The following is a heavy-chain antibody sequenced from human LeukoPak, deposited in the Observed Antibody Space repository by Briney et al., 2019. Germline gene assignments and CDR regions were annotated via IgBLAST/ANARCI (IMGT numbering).Heavy chain of an antibody. J-gene: IGHJ5*02. CDR3: ARPRYCSSTSCSGGFDP. D-gene: IGHD2-2*01. CDR1: GFTFSSYA. Sequence: PGGSLRLSCAASGFTFSSYAMSWVRQAPAKGLEWVSYISSSGSPIYYADSVKGRFTISRDNAKNSLYLQMNSLRAEDTAVYYRARPRYCSSTSCSGGFDPWGQGTLVTVSS. CDR2: ISSSGSPI. V-gene: IGHV3-48*04.